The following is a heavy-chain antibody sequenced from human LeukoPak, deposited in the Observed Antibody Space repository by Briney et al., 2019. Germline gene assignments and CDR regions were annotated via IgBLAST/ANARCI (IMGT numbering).Heavy chain of an antibody. V-gene: IGHV3-33*06. CDR3: AKTGDSSGWYVSYYYYGMDV. CDR2: IWYDGSNK. CDR1: GFTFSSYG. J-gene: IGHJ6*02. Sequence: GGSLRLSCAASGFTFSSYGMHWVRQAPGKGLEWVAVIWYDGSNKYYADSVKGRFTISRDNSKNTLYLQMNSLRAEDTAAYYCAKTGDSSGWYVSYYYYGMDVWGQGTTVTVSS. D-gene: IGHD6-19*01.